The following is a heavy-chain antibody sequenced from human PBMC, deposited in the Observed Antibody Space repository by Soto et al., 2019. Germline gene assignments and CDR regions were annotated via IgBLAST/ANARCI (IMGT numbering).Heavy chain of an antibody. D-gene: IGHD2-15*01. Sequence: EVQLVESGGGLVQPGGSPRLSCAASGFTFSSYWMSWVRQAPGKGLEWVANIKQDGSEKYYVDSVKGRFTISRDNAKNSLYLQMNSLRAEDTAVYYCARVVEVAARALYLEYYYYYGMDVWGQGTTVTVSS. J-gene: IGHJ6*02. V-gene: IGHV3-7*01. CDR1: GFTFSSYW. CDR3: ARVVEVAARALYLEYYYYYGMDV. CDR2: IKQDGSEK.